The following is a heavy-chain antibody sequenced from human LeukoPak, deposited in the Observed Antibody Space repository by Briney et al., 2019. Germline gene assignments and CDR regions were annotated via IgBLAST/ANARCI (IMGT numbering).Heavy chain of an antibody. Sequence: PSETLSLTCTVSSYSISSGYYWGWIRQPPGKGLEWLGDIYHSGSTYYNPSLKSRVTILVDTSKNQFSLKLCSVTAADTAVYYCARDQYYYDRSGYYAFDIWGQGTMVTVSS. V-gene: IGHV4-38-2*02. D-gene: IGHD3-22*01. CDR1: SYSISSGYY. CDR3: ARDQYYYDRSGYYAFDI. CDR2: IYHSGST. J-gene: IGHJ3*02.